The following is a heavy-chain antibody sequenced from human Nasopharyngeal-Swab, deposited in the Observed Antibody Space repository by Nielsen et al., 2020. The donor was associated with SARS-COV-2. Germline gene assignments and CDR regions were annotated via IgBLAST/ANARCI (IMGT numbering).Heavy chain of an antibody. J-gene: IGHJ4*02. CDR1: GFTFRSYD. Sequence: GESLQISCAASGFTFRSYDMHWVRQGTGKGLEWVSAIGNAGDTYYPGSVKGRFTISRENAKNSLYLQMNSLRAEDTAVYYCARARYWLAASGPFFDYWGQGTLVTVSS. V-gene: IGHV3-13*01. CDR3: ARARYWLAASGPFFDY. CDR2: IGNAGDT. D-gene: IGHD6-13*01.